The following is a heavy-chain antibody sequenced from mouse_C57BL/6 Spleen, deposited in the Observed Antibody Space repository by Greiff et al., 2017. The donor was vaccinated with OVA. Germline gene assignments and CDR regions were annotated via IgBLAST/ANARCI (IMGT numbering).Heavy chain of an antibody. D-gene: IGHD2-5*01. CDR2: ISYDGSN. CDR3: ARERVYSNDWYFDV. Sequence: DVQLVESGPGLVKPSQSLSLTCSVTGYSITSGYYWHWIRQFPGNKLEWMGYISYDGSNNYNPSLKNRISITLDTSKNKFCQKLNSVTTEDTATDYCARERVYSNDWYFDVWGTGTTVTVSS. CDR1: GYSITSGYY. J-gene: IGHJ1*03. V-gene: IGHV3-6*01.